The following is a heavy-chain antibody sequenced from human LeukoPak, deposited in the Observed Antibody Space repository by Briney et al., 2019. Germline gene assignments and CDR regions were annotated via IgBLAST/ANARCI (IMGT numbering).Heavy chain of an antibody. CDR1: GFTFSSYA. J-gene: IGHJ4*02. D-gene: IGHD3-10*01. Sequence: PGGSLRLSCAASGFTFSSYAMSWVRQAPGKGLEWVSAISGSGGSTYYADSVKGRFTISRDNSKNTLYLQMNSLRAEDTAVYYCARTMVRGVQLTEYWGQGTLVTVSS. V-gene: IGHV3-23*01. CDR3: ARTMVRGVQLTEY. CDR2: ISGSGGST.